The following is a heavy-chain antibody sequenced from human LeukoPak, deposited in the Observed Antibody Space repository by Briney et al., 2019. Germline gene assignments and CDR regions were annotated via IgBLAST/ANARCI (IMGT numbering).Heavy chain of an antibody. Sequence: SETLSLTCTVSGGSISSYYWSWIRQPAGKGLEWTGRIYTSGTTHYNPSLKSRVTMSVDTSKNQFSLKLSSVTAADTAVYYCAREALTTGAFDIWGQGTMVTVSS. CDR3: AREALTTGAFDI. J-gene: IGHJ3*02. V-gene: IGHV4-4*07. CDR1: GGSISSYY. CDR2: IYTSGTT. D-gene: IGHD4-11*01.